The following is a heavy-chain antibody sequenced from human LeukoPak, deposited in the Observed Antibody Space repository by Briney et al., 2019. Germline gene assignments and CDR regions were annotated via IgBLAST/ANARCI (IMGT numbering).Heavy chain of an antibody. CDR2: ISSSSSSI. D-gene: IGHD2-21*02. V-gene: IGHV3-48*01. Sequence: GGSLRLSCAASGFTFSSYSMNWVRQAPGKGLEWVSYISSSSSSIYYADSVKGRFTISRDNAKNSLYLQMNSLRAEDTAVYYCAREPPLYCGGDCYAFDIWGQGTMVTVSS. CDR3: AREPPLYCGGDCYAFDI. CDR1: GFTFSSYS. J-gene: IGHJ3*02.